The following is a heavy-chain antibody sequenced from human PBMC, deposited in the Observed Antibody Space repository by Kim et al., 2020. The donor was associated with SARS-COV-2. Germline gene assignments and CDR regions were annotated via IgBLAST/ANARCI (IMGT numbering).Heavy chain of an antibody. J-gene: IGHJ4*02. D-gene: IGHD3-22*01. CDR1: GFTFDDYA. CDR3: VYYDSSGQLKRPDY. V-gene: IGHV3-9*01. Sequence: GGSLRLSCAASGFTFDDYAMHWVRQAPGKGLEWVSGISWNSGSIGYADSVKGRFTISRDNAKNSLYLQMNSLRAEDTALYYCVYYDSSGQLKRPDYWGQGTLVTVSS. CDR2: ISWNSGSI.